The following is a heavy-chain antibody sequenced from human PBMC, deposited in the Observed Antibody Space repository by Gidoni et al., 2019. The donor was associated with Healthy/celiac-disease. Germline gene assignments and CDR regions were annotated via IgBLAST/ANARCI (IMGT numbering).Heavy chain of an antibody. J-gene: IGHJ4*02. CDR3: ARDVTGTTFGDY. D-gene: IGHD1-1*01. CDR2: ISSSRSDI. Sequence: EAQLVGSGGGLVKPGGSLRLSCAASGLPFSSYSMNWVRQAPGKGLEWVSSISSSRSDIYYADSVKGRFTISSDNANNSLYLQMNSLRAEDTAVYYCARDVTGTTFGDYWGQGTLVTVSS. CDR1: GLPFSSYS. V-gene: IGHV3-21*01.